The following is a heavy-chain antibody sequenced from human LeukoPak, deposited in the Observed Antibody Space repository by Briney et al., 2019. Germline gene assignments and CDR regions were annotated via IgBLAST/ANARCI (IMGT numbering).Heavy chain of an antibody. CDR2: MNPNSGNT. V-gene: IGHV1-8*03. D-gene: IGHD5-18*01. CDR1: GYTFTSYD. CDR3: ARGRRIQPHWFDP. J-gene: IGHJ5*02. Sequence: GASVKVSCKASGYTFTSYDINWVRQATGQGLEWMGWMNPNSGNTGYAQKFQGRVTITRNTSISTAYMELSSLRSVDTAVYYCARGRRIQPHWFDPWGQGTLVTVSS.